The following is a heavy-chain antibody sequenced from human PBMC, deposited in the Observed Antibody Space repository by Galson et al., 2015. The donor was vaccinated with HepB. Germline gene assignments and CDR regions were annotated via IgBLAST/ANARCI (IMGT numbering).Heavy chain of an antibody. CDR1: GGTFSSYA. CDR3: ARALLIVVVPAAILVGFTGAFDI. Sequence: SVKVSCKASGGTFSSYAISWVRQAPGQGLEWMGGIIPIFGTANYAQKFQGRVTITADESTSTAYMELSSLRSEDTAVYYCARALLIVVVPAAILVGFTGAFDIWGQGTMVTVSS. J-gene: IGHJ3*02. V-gene: IGHV1-69*13. CDR2: IIPIFGTA. D-gene: IGHD2-2*02.